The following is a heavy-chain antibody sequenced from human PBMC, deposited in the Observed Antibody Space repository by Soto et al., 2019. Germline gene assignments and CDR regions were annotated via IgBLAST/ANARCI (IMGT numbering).Heavy chain of an antibody. D-gene: IGHD5-18*01. CDR2: INPNSGGT. Sequence: ASVKVSCKASGYTFTGYYMHWVRQAPGQGLEWMGWINPNSGGTNYAQKFQGRVTMTRDTSISTAYMELSRLRSDDTAVYYCARVRNVDTAMVGVMAPGWFDPWGQGTLVTVSS. CDR3: ARVRNVDTAMVGVMAPGWFDP. CDR1: GYTFTGYY. V-gene: IGHV1-2*02. J-gene: IGHJ5*02.